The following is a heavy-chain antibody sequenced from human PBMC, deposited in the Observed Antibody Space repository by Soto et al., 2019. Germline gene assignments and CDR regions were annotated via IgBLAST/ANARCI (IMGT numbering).Heavy chain of an antibody. CDR1: GGSISSSTYY. D-gene: IGHD4-17*01. CDR2: IYYGGST. CDR3: AVTVTAGDY. V-gene: IGHV4-39*01. J-gene: IGHJ4*02. Sequence: QLQLQESGPGLVKPSETLSLTCTVSGGSISSSTYYWGWVRQPPGKGLEWIGSIYYGGSTYYNPSLKSRVTISVDASKNQFSLNLSSVTAADTAVYYCAVTVTAGDYWGLGTLVTVSS.